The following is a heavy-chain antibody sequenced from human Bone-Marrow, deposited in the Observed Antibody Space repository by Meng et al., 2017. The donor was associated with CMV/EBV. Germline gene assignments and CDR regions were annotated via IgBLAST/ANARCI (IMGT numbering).Heavy chain of an antibody. D-gene: IGHD1-14*01. CDR2: INPNSGGT. CDR1: GYTFTGYY. CDR3: ARAYRKDDAFDI. V-gene: IGHV1-2*02. Sequence: ASAKVSCKASGYTFTGYYMHWVRQAPGQGLEWMGWINPNSGGTNYAQKFQGRVTMTRDTSISTAYMELSRQRSDDTAVYYCARAYRKDDAFDIWGQGTMVTVSS. J-gene: IGHJ3*02.